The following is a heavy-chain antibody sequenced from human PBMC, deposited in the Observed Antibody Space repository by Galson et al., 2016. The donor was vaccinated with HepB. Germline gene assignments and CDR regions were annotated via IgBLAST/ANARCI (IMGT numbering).Heavy chain of an antibody. V-gene: IGHV5-10-1*01. CDR3: ARIPTSGWYSDY. CDR1: GYTFTNYW. D-gene: IGHD6-19*01. Sequence: QSGAEVKKPGETLRISCKASGYTFTNYWISWVRQVSGKGLEYMGSIDLQDSYTDYSPSFKSHVTISGDTSINTVYLQWSSLKASDTAKYFCARIPTSGWYSDYWGQGTLVTVSS. J-gene: IGHJ4*02. CDR2: IDLQDSYT.